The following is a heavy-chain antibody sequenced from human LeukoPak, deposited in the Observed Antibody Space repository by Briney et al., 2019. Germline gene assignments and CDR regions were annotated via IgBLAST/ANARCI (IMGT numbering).Heavy chain of an antibody. CDR1: GGSISSGSYY. CDR2: IYTSGST. J-gene: IGHJ4*02. Sequence: PSETLSLTCTVSGGSISSGSYYWSWIRQPAGRGLEWIGRIYTSGSTNYNPSLKSRVTISVDTSKNQFSLKLSSVTAADTAVYYCVRVQARVAAAGFDYWGQGTLVTVSS. CDR3: VRVQARVAAAGFDY. D-gene: IGHD6-13*01. V-gene: IGHV4-61*02.